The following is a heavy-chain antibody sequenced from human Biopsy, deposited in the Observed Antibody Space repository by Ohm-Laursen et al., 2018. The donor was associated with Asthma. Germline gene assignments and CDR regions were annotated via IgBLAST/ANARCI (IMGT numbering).Heavy chain of an antibody. J-gene: IGHJ4*02. CDR1: GFNFHNYG. D-gene: IGHD6-13*01. V-gene: IGHV3-30*18. Sequence: SLRLSCSASGFNFHNYGMNWVRRAPGKGLEWVAQILFDGRKINYPDSVRGRFTISRDNSKNMVYLQMNSLRPEDTAVYYCAKDRVAGRSYYFDYWGQGSLVSVSS. CDR2: ILFDGRKI. CDR3: AKDRVAGRSYYFDY.